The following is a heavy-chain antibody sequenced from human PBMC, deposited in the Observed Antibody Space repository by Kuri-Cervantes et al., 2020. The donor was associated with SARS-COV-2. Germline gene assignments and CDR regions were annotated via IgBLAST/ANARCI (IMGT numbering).Heavy chain of an antibody. V-gene: IGHV3-64*01. D-gene: IGHD4-17*01. CDR1: GFTFSSYA. CDR3: AKEGYGDYLYFDY. Sequence: GESLKISCAASGFTFSSYAMHWVRQAPGKGLEYVSAISSNGGSTYYANSVKGRFTISRDNSKNTLYLQMSSLRAEDTAVYYCAKEGYGDYLYFDYWGQGTLVTVSS. J-gene: IGHJ4*02. CDR2: ISSNGGST.